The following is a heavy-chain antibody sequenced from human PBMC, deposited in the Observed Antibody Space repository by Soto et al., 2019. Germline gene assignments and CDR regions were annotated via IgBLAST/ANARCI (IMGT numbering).Heavy chain of an antibody. CDR3: ARSPGSGGSCCTFDY. CDR1: GGSISSSSYY. J-gene: IGHJ4*02. CDR2: IYYSGST. V-gene: IGHV4-39*01. D-gene: IGHD2-15*01. Sequence: PSETLSLTCTVSGGSISSSSYYWGWIRQPPGKGLEWIGSIYYSGSTYYNPSLKSRVTISVDTSKNQFSLKLSSVTAADTAVYYCARSPGSGGSCCTFDYWGQGTLVTVSS.